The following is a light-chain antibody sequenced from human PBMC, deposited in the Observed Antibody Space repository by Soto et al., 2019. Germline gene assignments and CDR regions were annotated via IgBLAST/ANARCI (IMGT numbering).Light chain of an antibody. V-gene: IGKV3-20*01. CDR3: QQYGSFKVT. CDR2: GAS. J-gene: IGKJ3*01. Sequence: EIVLTQSPGTLSLSPGERATHSCRASQSVSSSYLAWYQQKPGQAPRLLIYGASSRATGIPDRFSGSGSGTDFTLTISRLDPEDFAVYYFQQYGSFKVTFGPGTKVDIK. CDR1: QSVSSSY.